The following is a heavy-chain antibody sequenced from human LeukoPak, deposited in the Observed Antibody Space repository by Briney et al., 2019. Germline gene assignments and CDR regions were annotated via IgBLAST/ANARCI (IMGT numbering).Heavy chain of an antibody. CDR2: IYYSGST. CDR3: ARALVDTAMPYYFDY. CDR1: GGSFSGYY. J-gene: IGHJ4*02. V-gene: IGHV4-59*01. Sequence: SETLSLTCAVYGGSFSGYYWSWIRQPPGKGLEWIGYIYYSGSTNYNPSLKSRVTISVDTSKNQFSLKLSSVTAADTAVYYCARALVDTAMPYYFDYWGQGTLVTVSS. D-gene: IGHD5-18*01.